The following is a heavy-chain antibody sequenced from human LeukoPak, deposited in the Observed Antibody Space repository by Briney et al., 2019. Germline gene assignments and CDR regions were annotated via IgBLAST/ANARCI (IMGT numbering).Heavy chain of an antibody. V-gene: IGHV4-59*01. J-gene: IGHJ6*03. D-gene: IGHD4-17*01. CDR2: IYYSGST. Sequence: SETLSLTCTVPGGSISSYYWKWIRQPPGKGLEWIGYIYYSGSTNYNPSLKSRVTISVDTSKNQFSLKLNSVTAADTAVYYCARAYGAFPYYMDVWGKGTTVTVSS. CDR1: GGSISSYY. CDR3: ARAYGAFPYYMDV.